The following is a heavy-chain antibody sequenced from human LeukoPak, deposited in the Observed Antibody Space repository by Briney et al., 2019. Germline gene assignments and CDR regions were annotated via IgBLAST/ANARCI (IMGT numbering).Heavy chain of an antibody. Sequence: PGGSLRLSCAASGFTFSSYAMSWVRQAPGKGLEWVSAISGSGGSTYYADSVKGRFTISRDNSKNTLYLQMNSLRAEDTAVYYCAKDHQSFSSSSLGFDYWGQGTLVTVSS. J-gene: IGHJ4*02. CDR3: AKDHQSFSSSSLGFDY. CDR2: ISGSGGST. V-gene: IGHV3-23*01. D-gene: IGHD6-6*01. CDR1: GFTFSSYA.